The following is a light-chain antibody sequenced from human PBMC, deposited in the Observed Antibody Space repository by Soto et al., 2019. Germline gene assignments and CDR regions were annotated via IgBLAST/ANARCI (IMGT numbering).Light chain of an antibody. CDR2: LGS. CDR1: QSLLHSNGYNY. V-gene: IGKV2-28*01. CDR3: MQPLQSWT. J-gene: IGKJ1*01. Sequence: DIVMTQSPLSLPVTPGEPASISCRSSQSLLHSNGYNYLDWYLQKPGQSPQLLIYLGSNRASGVPDRFSGGGSGKDFTLKISRGEAEEVGVYYCMQPLQSWTFGKGTKVET.